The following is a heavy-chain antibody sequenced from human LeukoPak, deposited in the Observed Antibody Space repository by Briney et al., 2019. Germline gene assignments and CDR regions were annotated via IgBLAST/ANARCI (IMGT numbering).Heavy chain of an antibody. D-gene: IGHD2-15*01. CDR2: IYYSGST. V-gene: IGHV4-39*01. CDR3: ARGRSVGDYFDY. Sequence: SETLSLTCTVSGGSISSSSYYWGWIRQRPGKGLEWIGSIYYSGSTYYNPSLKSRVTISVDTSKNQFSLKLSSVTAADTAVYYCARGRSVGDYFDYWGQGTLVTVSS. J-gene: IGHJ4*02. CDR1: GGSISSSSYY.